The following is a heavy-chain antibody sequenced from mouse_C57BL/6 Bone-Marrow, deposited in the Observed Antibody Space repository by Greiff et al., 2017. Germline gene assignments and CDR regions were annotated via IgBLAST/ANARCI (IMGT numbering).Heavy chain of an antibody. Sequence: EVQLQQSGAELVRPGASVKLSCTASGFNIKDYYMHWVKQRPEQGLEWIGRIDPEDGDTEYAPKFQGKATMTADTSSNTAYLQLSRLTSEDTAVYYCTTGDYDEAWFAYWGQGTLVTVSA. CDR2: IDPEDGDT. CDR3: TTGDYDEAWFAY. J-gene: IGHJ3*01. CDR1: GFNIKDYY. D-gene: IGHD2-4*01. V-gene: IGHV14-1*01.